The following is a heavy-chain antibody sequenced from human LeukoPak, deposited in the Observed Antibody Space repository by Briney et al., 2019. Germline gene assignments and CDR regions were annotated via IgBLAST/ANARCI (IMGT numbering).Heavy chain of an antibody. CDR2: ISSSGSTI. V-gene: IGHV3-48*03. D-gene: IGHD3-22*01. CDR3: ASTYDRSGYPDAFDI. Sequence: PGGSLRLSCAASGFTFSNYEMNWVRQAPGKGLEWVSYISSSGSTIYYADSVKGRFIISRDNAKNSLYLQMNRLRAEDTALYYCASTYDRSGYPDAFDIWGQGTMVTASS. CDR1: GFTFSNYE. J-gene: IGHJ3*02.